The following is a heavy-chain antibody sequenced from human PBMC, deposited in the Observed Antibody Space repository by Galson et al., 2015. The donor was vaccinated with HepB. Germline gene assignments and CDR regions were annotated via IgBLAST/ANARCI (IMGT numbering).Heavy chain of an antibody. J-gene: IGHJ6*02. CDR2: ISDTGGTA. V-gene: IGHV1-69*01. D-gene: IGHD5-24*01. Sequence: SCAASGFTFSSFAMSWVRQAPGKGLEWVSAISDTGGTANYAQKFQGRVTITADESTSTAYMKLSSLRSEDTAVYYCARTDREGAYYYYYGMDVWGQGTTVTVSS. CDR1: GFTFSSFA. CDR3: ARTDREGAYYYYYGMDV.